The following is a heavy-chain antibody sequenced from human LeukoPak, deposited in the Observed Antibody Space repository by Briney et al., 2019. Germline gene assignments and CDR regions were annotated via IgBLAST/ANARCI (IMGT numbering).Heavy chain of an antibody. CDR3: ARPYGSGSYYAFDI. V-gene: IGHV4-34*01. D-gene: IGHD3-10*01. J-gene: IGHJ3*02. Sequence: SETLSRTCAVYGGSLSGYYWSWIRQSPGKGLEWIGEINHTGSTNYNPSLKSRVTISVDTSKNQFSLKLSSVTAADTAVYYCARPYGSGSYYAFDIWGQGTMVTVSS. CDR2: INHTGST. CDR1: GGSLSGYY.